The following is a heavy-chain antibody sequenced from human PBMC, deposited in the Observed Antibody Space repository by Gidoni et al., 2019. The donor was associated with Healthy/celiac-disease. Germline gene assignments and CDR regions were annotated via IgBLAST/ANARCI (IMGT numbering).Heavy chain of an antibody. J-gene: IGHJ4*02. CDR2: ISYDGSNK. CDR1: GFTFSSYG. V-gene: IGHV3-30*18. D-gene: IGHD3-10*01. CDR3: AKDWSYGSGFFDY. Sequence: QVQLVESGGGVVQPGMSLRLSCAASGFTFSSYGMHWVRQAPGKGLEWVAVISYDGSNKYYADSVKGRFTISRDNSKNTLYLQMNSLRAEDTAVYYCAKDWSYGSGFFDYWGQGTLVTVSS.